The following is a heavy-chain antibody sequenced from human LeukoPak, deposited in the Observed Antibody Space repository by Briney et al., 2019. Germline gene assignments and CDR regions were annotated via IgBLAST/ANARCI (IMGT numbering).Heavy chain of an antibody. CDR1: GFTFSAYT. D-gene: IGHD2-15*01. J-gene: IGHJ3*02. Sequence: GGSLRLSCTASGFTFSAYTMNWVRQAPGKGLEWVSSISSTSNYIYYADSVKGRFTISRDNANNTLYLQMSSLRAEDTAVYYCGRDPGKGGALDIWGQGTMVTVSS. V-gene: IGHV3-21*01. CDR3: GRDPGKGGALDI. CDR2: ISSTSNYI.